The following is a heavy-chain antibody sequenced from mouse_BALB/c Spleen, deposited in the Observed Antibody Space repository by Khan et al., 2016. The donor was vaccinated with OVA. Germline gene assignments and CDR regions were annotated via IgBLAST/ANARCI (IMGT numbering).Heavy chain of an antibody. CDR1: GYSITSGYA. CDR2: ISYSGVT. Sequence: DVQLQESGPGLVKPSQSLSLTCTVTGYSITSGYAWNWIRQFPGNKLEWMGYISYSGVTSYTPSLQSRISITRDTSKNQFFLQLNSVTTEDTATYYCARGNYYGYYFDYWGQGTTLTVSS. CDR3: ARGNYYGYYFDY. V-gene: IGHV3-2*02. D-gene: IGHD1-1*01. J-gene: IGHJ2*01.